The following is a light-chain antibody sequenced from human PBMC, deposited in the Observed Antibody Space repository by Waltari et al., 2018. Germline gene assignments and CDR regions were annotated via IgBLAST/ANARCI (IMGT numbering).Light chain of an antibody. Sequence: IVLTQSPGTLSLSPGERASVSCRASQSVSRSLAWYQQKPGQAPKLLIYGASTRANGIPDRFTGSGSGTDFSLTISSLEPEDFAIYFCQHYVRLPATFGQGTKVEIK. CDR3: QHYVRLPAT. CDR1: QSVSRS. V-gene: IGKV3-20*01. CDR2: GAS. J-gene: IGKJ1*01.